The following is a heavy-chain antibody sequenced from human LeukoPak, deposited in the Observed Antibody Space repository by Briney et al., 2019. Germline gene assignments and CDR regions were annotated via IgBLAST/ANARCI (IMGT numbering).Heavy chain of an antibody. CDR3: ASSREGCFDY. J-gene: IGHJ4*02. V-gene: IGHV4-59*08. Sequence: ASETLSLTCTVSGASISSYYWSWIRQPPGKGLEWIGYIYYSGSTNYNPSLKSRVTISVDTSKNQFSLKLSSVTAADTAVYYCASSREGCFDYWGQGTLVTVSS. CDR1: GASISSYY. CDR2: IYYSGST. D-gene: IGHD5-24*01.